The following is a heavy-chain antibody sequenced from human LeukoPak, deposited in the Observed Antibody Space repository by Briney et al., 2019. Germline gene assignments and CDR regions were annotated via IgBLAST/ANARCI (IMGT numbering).Heavy chain of an antibody. V-gene: IGHV3-48*03. J-gene: IGHJ4*02. CDR3: ARYHLGSYFRDPFDH. D-gene: IGHD3-10*01. Sequence: GRSLRLSCAASGFTFDDYAMHWLRQAPGKGLEWVAYITYGSDTIFYADSVKGRFTVSRDNAKNSLYLQMDSLRAEDTAVYYCARYHLGSYFRDPFDHWGQGTLVTVSS. CDR2: ITYGSDTI. CDR1: GFTFDDYA.